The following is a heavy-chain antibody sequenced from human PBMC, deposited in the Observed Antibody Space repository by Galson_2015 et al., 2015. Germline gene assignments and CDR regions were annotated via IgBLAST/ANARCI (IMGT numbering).Heavy chain of an antibody. V-gene: IGHV3-48*03. CDR2: ISSSGYTK. D-gene: IGHD6-13*01. CDR3: AREGSGHSRHHDY. Sequence: SMRLSCAASGFSFSDYEMNWVRQAPGKGLEWLSYISSSGYTKYYADSVKGRFTISRDNAKNSLYLQMNSLRAEDTAVYYCAREGSGHSRHHDYWGQGTLVTVSS. CDR1: GFSFSDYE. J-gene: IGHJ4*02.